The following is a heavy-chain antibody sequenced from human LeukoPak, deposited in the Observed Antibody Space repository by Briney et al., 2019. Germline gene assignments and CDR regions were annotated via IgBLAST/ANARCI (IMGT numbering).Heavy chain of an antibody. CDR3: AREGVVATMGADY. CDR2: IYYSGST. V-gene: IGHV4-59*12. Sequence: SETLSLTCTVSGGSISSYYWSWIRQPPGKGLEWIGYIYYSGSTNYNPSLKSRVTISVDTSKNQFSLQLNSVTPEDTAVYYCAREGVVATMGADYWGQGTLVTVSS. J-gene: IGHJ4*02. CDR1: GGSISSYY. D-gene: IGHD5-12*01.